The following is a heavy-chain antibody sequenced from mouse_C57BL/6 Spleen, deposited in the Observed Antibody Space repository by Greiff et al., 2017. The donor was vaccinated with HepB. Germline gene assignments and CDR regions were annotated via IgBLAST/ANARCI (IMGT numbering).Heavy chain of an antibody. J-gene: IGHJ3*01. D-gene: IGHD2-1*01. CDR1: GYSFTGYY. V-gene: IGHV1-42*01. CDR3: ASGNYPAWFAY. Sequence: VQLQQSGPELVKPGASVKISCKASGYSFTGYYMNWVKQSPEKSLEWIGEINPSTGGTTYNQKFKAKATLTVDKSSSTAYMQLKSLTSEDSAVYYCASGNYPAWFAYWGQGTLVTVSA. CDR2: INPSTGGT.